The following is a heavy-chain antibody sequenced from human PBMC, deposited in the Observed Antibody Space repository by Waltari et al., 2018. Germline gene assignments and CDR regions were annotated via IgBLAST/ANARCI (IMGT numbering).Heavy chain of an antibody. Sequence: QVQLQESGPGLVKPSETLSLTCTISDDSFNDYYWCWIRQPPGKGLEWLGYIHYSGSTHSSPTFKSRVTMSIDTSKNQFSLNLSSVSAADTAVYYCARDAATGYFDSWGQGTLVTVSS. CDR1: DDSFNDYY. CDR3: ARDAATGYFDS. J-gene: IGHJ4*02. V-gene: IGHV4-59*01. D-gene: IGHD1-1*01. CDR2: IHYSGST.